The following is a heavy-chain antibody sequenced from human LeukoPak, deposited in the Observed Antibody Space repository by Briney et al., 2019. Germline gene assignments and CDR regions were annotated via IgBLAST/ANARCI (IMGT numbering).Heavy chain of an antibody. V-gene: IGHV3-7*01. CDR2: IKQDGSEK. CDR3: ARESWGSGSYYNDY. J-gene: IGHJ4*02. Sequence: GGSLRLSCAASGFTFSSSWMSWVRQAPGKGLEWVANIKQDGSEKYYVASVKGRFTISRDNSKNTLYLQMNSLRAEDTAVYYCARESWGSGSYYNDYWGQGTLVTVSS. D-gene: IGHD3-10*01. CDR1: GFTFSSSW.